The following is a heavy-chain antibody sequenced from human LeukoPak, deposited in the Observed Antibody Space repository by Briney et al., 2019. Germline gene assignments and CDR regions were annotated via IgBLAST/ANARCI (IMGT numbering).Heavy chain of an antibody. V-gene: IGHV1-69*04. J-gene: IGHJ4*02. D-gene: IGHD1-7*01. CDR2: IIPILGIA. Sequence: SVKVSCKASGGTFSSYTISWVRQAPGQRLEWMGRIIPILGIANYAQKFQGRVTITADKSTSTAYMELSSLRSEDTAVYYCARDAQLGTGTTSGDLDYWGQGTLVTVSS. CDR1: GGTFSSYT. CDR3: ARDAQLGTGTTSGDLDY.